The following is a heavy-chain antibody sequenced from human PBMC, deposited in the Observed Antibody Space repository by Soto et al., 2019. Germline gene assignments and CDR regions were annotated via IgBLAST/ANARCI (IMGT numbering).Heavy chain of an antibody. CDR3: AKEPWSTLAPS. Sequence: PGGSLRLSCAAAGFTVSNTYMSWVRQAPGKGLEWVSVIYNGGSTFYADSVKGRFTISRDESKNTLYLQMNSLRVEDTAVYYCAKEPWSTLAPSWGQGTLVTVSS. CDR1: GFTVSNTY. J-gene: IGHJ5*02. D-gene: IGHD1-1*01. V-gene: IGHV3-66*01. CDR2: IYNGGST.